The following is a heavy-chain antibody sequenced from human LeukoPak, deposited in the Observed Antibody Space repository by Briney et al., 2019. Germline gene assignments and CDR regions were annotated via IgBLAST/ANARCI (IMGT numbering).Heavy chain of an antibody. V-gene: IGHV1-8*01. CDR2: MNPNSGNT. J-gene: IGHJ5*02. CDR1: GYTFTSYD. Sequence: ASVKVSCKASGYTFTSYDINWVRQATGQGLEWMGWMNPNSGNTGYAQKFQGRVTMTRNTSISTAYMELSSLRSEDTAVYYCVRAGRIYNWFDPWGQGTLVTVSS. CDR3: VRAGRIYNWFDP.